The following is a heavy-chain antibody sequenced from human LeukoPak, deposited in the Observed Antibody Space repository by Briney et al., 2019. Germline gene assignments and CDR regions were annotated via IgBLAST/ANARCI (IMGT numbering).Heavy chain of an antibody. J-gene: IGHJ4*02. D-gene: IGHD2-2*02. CDR3: ARDRNTKNIVVVPAAI. CDR1: GFTVSSYS. CDR2: ISSSSSYI. V-gene: IGHV3-21*01. Sequence: GGSLRLSCAASGFTVSSYSMNWVRQAPGKGLEWVSSISSSSSYIYYADSVKGRFTISRDNAKNSLYLQMNSLRAEDTAVYYCARDRNTKNIVVVPAAIWGQGTLVTVSS.